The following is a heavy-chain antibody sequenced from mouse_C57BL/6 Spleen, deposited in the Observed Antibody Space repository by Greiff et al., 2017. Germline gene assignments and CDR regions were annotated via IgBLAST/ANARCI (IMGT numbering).Heavy chain of an antibody. J-gene: IGHJ3*01. CDR1: GYTFTSYT. CDR3: ASLAYDGYYVGFAY. Sequence: QVQLQQSGAELARPGASVKMSCKASGYTFTSYTMHWVKQRPGQGLEWIGYINPSSGYTKYNQKFKDKATLTADKSSSTAYMQLSSLTSEDAAVYYCASLAYDGYYVGFAYWGQGTLVTVSA. V-gene: IGHV1-4*01. D-gene: IGHD2-3*01. CDR2: INPSSGYT.